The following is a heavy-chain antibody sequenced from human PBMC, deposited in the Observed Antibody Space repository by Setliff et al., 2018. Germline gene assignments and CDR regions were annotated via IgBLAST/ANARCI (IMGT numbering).Heavy chain of an antibody. CDR3: ARDYGGNPPSYYYYYMDV. D-gene: IGHD2-15*01. CDR1: GDTFSTYA. J-gene: IGHJ6*03. V-gene: IGHV1-69*06. Sequence: SVKVSCKASGDTFSTYALSWVRQAPGQGLEWMGRIIPIFGTANYAQKFQGRLTITADKSTSTGYMELSSLRSEDTAMYYCARDYGGNPPSYYYYYMDVWGKGTTVTVSS. CDR2: IIPIFGTA.